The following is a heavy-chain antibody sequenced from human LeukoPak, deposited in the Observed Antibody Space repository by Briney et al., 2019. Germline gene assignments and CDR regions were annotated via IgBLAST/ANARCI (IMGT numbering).Heavy chain of an antibody. CDR1: GFTFSSYA. Sequence: PGGSLRLSCAASGFTFSSYAMSWVRQAPGKGLEWVSAISGSGGSTYYADSVKGRFTISRDNSKNTLYLQMNSLRAEDTALYYCARGPIVVVPAAMPTFFDYWGQGTLVTVSS. J-gene: IGHJ4*02. V-gene: IGHV3-23*01. CDR3: ARGPIVVVPAAMPTFFDY. D-gene: IGHD2-2*01. CDR2: ISGSGGST.